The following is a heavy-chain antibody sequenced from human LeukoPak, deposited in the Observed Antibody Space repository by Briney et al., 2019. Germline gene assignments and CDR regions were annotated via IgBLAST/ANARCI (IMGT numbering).Heavy chain of an antibody. D-gene: IGHD2-21*01. V-gene: IGHV3-64*01. Sequence: GGSLRLSCAASGFTLSTYAMHWVSQAPGKGLEYVSAISSNGGSTNYANSVKGRFTISRDNSNNTLYLQMGSLRAEDMAVYYCARTPTGRYSDYWGQGTLVTVSS. CDR1: GFTLSTYA. CDR3: ARTPTGRYSDY. J-gene: IGHJ4*02. CDR2: ISSNGGST.